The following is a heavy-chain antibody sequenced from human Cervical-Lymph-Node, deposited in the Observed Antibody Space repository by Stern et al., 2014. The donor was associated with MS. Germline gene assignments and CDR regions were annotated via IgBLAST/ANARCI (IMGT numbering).Heavy chain of an antibody. Sequence: VQLVESGGGLVQPGRSLRLSCAASGFTFDDYAMHWVRRAPGKGLEWVSGISWNSRNMDYADSVEGRFTIYRDNAKKSLYLQMDSLRTEDTAFYYCAAEYGRDGYYFDYWGQGTLVTVSS. CDR1: GFTFDDYA. CDR3: AAEYGRDGYYFDY. CDR2: ISWNSRNM. V-gene: IGHV3-9*01. J-gene: IGHJ4*02. D-gene: IGHD5-24*01.